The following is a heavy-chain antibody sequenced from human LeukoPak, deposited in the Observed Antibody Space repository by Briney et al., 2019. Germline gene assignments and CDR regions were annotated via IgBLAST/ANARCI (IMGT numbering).Heavy chain of an antibody. CDR1: GGSISSGGYY. CDR3: ARDYDSSGPEYYFDY. Sequence: SQTLSLTCTVSGGSISSGGYYWSWIRQHPGKGLEWIGYIYYSGSTYYNPSLKSRVTISVDTSKNQFPLKLSSVTAADTAVYYCARDYDSSGPEYYFDYWGQGTLVTVSS. V-gene: IGHV4-31*03. J-gene: IGHJ4*02. CDR2: IYYSGST. D-gene: IGHD3-22*01.